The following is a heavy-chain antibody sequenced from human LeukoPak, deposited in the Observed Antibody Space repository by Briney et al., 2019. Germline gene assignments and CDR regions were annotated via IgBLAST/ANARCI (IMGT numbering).Heavy chain of an antibody. V-gene: IGHV3-23*01. CDR1: GFTFSSYA. J-gene: IGHJ3*02. Sequence: PGGSLRLSCAASGFTFSSYAMSWVRQAPGKGLEWVSAISGSGGSTYYADSVKGRFTISRDNSKNTLYLQMNSLRAEDTAVYYCAKGDAIFGVVIAPYDAFDIWGQGTMVTVSS. CDR3: AKGDAIFGVVIAPYDAFDI. D-gene: IGHD3-3*01. CDR2: ISGSGGST.